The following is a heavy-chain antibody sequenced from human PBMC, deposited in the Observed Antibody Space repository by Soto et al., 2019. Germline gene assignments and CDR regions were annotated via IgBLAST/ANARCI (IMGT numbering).Heavy chain of an antibody. CDR2: IYYSGST. CDR3: ATFLTGHYYFDY. V-gene: IGHV4-39*07. CDR1: GGSISSSSYY. Sequence: SETLSLTCTVSGGSISSSSYYWGWIRQPPGKGLEWIGSIYYSGSTYYNPSLKSRVTISVDTSKNQFSLKLSSVTAADTAVYYCATFLTGHYYFDYWGQGTRVTVSS. D-gene: IGHD3-9*01. J-gene: IGHJ4*02.